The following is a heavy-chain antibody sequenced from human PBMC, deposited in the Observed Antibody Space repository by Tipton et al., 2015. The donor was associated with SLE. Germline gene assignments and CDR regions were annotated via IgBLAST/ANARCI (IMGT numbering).Heavy chain of an antibody. CDR2: IYYSGST. Sequence: TLSLTCTVSGGSISSSSYYWGWIRQPPGKGLEWIGSIYYSGSTYYNPSLKSRVTISVDTSKNQFSLKLSSVTAADTAVYHCARHEDWGWLQFHYWGQGTLVTVSS. J-gene: IGHJ4*02. V-gene: IGHV4-39*01. CDR3: ARHEDWGWLQFHY. D-gene: IGHD5-24*01. CDR1: GGSISSSSYY.